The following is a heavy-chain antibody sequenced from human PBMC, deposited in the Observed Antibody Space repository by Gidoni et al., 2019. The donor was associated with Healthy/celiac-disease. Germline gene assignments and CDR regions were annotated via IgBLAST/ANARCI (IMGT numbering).Heavy chain of an antibody. D-gene: IGHD3-9*01. CDR3: ARDDHVLRYFDWLSRSREIDY. Sequence: QVQLVQSGSELKKPGASVKVSCKASGYTFTSYAMNWVRQAPGQGLEWMGWINTNTGNPTYAQGFTGRFVFSLDTSVSTAYLQISSLKAEDTAVYYCARDDHVLRYFDWLSRSREIDYWGQGTLVTVSS. CDR1: GYTFTSYA. CDR2: INTNTGNP. V-gene: IGHV7-4-1*02. J-gene: IGHJ4*02.